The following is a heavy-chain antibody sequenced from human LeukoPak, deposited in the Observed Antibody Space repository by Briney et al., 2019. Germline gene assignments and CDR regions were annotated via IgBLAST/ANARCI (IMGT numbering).Heavy chain of an antibody. D-gene: IGHD3-10*01. Sequence: GGSLRLSCAASGFTFSSYSMNWVRQAPGKGLEWVSYISSSSSTIYYADFVKGRFTISRDNAKNSLYLQMNSLRAEDTAVYYCARDWITMVRGNSAFFDYWGQGTLVTVSS. CDR2: ISSSSSTI. V-gene: IGHV3-48*01. CDR3: ARDWITMVRGNSAFFDY. CDR1: GFTFSSYS. J-gene: IGHJ4*02.